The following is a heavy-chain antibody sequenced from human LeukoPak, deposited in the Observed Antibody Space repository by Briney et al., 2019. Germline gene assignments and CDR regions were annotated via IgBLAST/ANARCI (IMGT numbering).Heavy chain of an antibody. CDR2: INPSGGST. J-gene: IGHJ4*02. Sequence: ASVKVSCKASGYTFTSYYMHWVRQAPGQGLEWMGIINPSGGSTSYAQKFQGRVTMTRDTSTSTVYMELSSLRSEDTAVYYCARVRIRTGPVYSSSWYYFAYWGQGTLVTVSS. CDR3: ARVRIRTGPVYSSSWYYFAY. CDR1: GYTFTSYY. V-gene: IGHV1-46*01. D-gene: IGHD6-13*01.